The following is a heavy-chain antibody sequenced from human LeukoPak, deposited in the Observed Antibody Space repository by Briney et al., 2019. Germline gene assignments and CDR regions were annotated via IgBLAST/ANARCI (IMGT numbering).Heavy chain of an antibody. CDR2: IYHSGST. D-gene: IGHD2-2*01. J-gene: IGHJ4*02. CDR1: GGSISSSNW. Sequence: SGTLSLTCAVSGGSISSSNWWSWVRQPPGKGLEWIGEIYHSGSTNYNPSLKSRVTISVDKSKNQFSLKLSSVTAADTAVYYCARARSVVVPAATHFDYWGQGTLVTVSS. CDR3: ARARSVVVPAATHFDY. V-gene: IGHV4-4*02.